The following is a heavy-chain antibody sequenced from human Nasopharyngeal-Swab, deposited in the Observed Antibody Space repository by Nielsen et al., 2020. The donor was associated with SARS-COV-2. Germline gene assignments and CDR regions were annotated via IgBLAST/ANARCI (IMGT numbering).Heavy chain of an antibody. CDR3: ARALYYYDSEAYFDY. V-gene: IGHV3-30*14. J-gene: IGHJ4*02. D-gene: IGHD3-22*01. Sequence: GESLKISCAASGFTFSSYAMHWVRQAPGKGPEWVAVISYDGSNKYYADSVKGRFTIPRDNSKNTLYLQMNSLRAEDTAVYYCARALYYYDSEAYFDYWGQGTLVTVSS. CDR2: ISYDGSNK. CDR1: GFTFSSYA.